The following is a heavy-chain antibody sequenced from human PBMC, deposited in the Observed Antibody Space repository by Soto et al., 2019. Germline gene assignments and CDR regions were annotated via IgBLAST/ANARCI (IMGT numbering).Heavy chain of an antibody. Sequence: EVQLLESGGGLVQPGGSLRLSCAASGFTFSSYAMSWVRQAPGKGLEWVSAISGSGGSTYYADSVKGRFTISRDNSMXTRYLQMNSLRAEDTAVYYCAKDGMVRGVVNWFDPWGQGTLVTVSS. J-gene: IGHJ5*02. CDR1: GFTFSSYA. V-gene: IGHV3-23*01. CDR2: ISGSGGST. CDR3: AKDGMVRGVVNWFDP. D-gene: IGHD3-10*01.